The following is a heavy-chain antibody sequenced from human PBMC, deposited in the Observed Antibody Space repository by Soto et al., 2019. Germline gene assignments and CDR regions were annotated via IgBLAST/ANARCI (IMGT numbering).Heavy chain of an antibody. D-gene: IGHD1-1*01. CDR3: ARSPVPTGTTLYYFDY. J-gene: IGHJ4*02. CDR2: IDPSAGST. CDR1: GYIFTSYY. V-gene: IGHV1-46*01. Sequence: QVQLVQSGAEVKKPGASVKVSCKASGYIFTSYYMHWVRQAPGQGLERMGTIDPSAGSTTYAQNFQGRGTMTMDTSTSTVYLELNSLRSEDTAVYYCARSPVPTGTTLYYFDYWGQGTLVTVSS.